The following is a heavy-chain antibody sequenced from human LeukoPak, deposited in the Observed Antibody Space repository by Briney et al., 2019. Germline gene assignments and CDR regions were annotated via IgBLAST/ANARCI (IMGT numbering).Heavy chain of an antibody. V-gene: IGHV1-46*01. CDR3: ARDQGGFDY. J-gene: IGHJ4*02. CDR2: IYPRDGST. Sequence: PGASVKVSCKASGYTLTSNYIHWVRQAPGQGLEWMGMIYPRDGSTSYAQKFQGRVTVTRDTSTSTVHMELSGLRSEDTAVYYCARDQGGFDYWGQGTLVTVSS. CDR1: GYTLTSNY.